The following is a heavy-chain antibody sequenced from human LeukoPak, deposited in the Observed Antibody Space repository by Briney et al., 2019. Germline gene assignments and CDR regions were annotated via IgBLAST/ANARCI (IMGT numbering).Heavy chain of an antibody. J-gene: IGHJ4*02. CDR1: GFTFGDYA. V-gene: IGHV3-49*04. CDR2: IRSKAYGGTT. Sequence: PGGSLRLSCTASGFTFGDYAMSWVRQAPGKGLEWVGFIRSKAYGGTTEYDASVKGRFTISRDDSKSIAYLQMNSLKTEDTAVYYCTRARVPGVVIPVDYWGQGTLVTVSS. D-gene: IGHD3-3*01. CDR3: TRARVPGVVIPVDY.